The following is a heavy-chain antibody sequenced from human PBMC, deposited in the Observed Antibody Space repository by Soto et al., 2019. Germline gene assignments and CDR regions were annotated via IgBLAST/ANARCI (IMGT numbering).Heavy chain of an antibody. CDR2: IKQDGSDK. CDR1: GFTLSTYW. CDR3: VRGCGRSSCPYYLDV. J-gene: IGHJ6*03. Sequence: EVQLVESGGGLVQPGGSLRLSCVASGFTLSTYWMSWVRLAPGTGLEWVATIKQDGSDKYYVDSAKGRFTVSRDNAKNSLDLQMNSLRGDDTAVYYCVRGCGRSSCPYYLDVWGKGTTVTVSS. V-gene: IGHV3-7*01. D-gene: IGHD2-2*01.